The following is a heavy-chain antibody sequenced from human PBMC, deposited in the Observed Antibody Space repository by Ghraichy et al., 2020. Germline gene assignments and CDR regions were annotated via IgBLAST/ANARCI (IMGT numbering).Heavy chain of an antibody. CDR1: GFTFSSYG. CDR2: IWYDGSNK. J-gene: IGHJ5*02. Sequence: GGSLRLSCAASGFTFSSYGMHWVRQAPGKGLEWVAVIWYDGSNKYYADSVKGRFTISRDNSKNTLYLQMNSLRAEDTAVYYCAREGVVGATRHNWFDPWGQGTLVTVSS. CDR3: AREGVVGATRHNWFDP. D-gene: IGHD1-26*01. V-gene: IGHV3-33*08.